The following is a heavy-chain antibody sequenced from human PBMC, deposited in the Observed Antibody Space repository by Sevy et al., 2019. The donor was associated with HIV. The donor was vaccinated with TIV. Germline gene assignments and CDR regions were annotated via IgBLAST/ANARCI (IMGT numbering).Heavy chain of an antibody. D-gene: IGHD3-3*01. CDR2: IKSKTDVGTT. V-gene: IGHV3-15*01. CDR3: TTAPGVTIFGVVKDY. J-gene: IGHJ4*02. CDR1: GFTVSDAW. Sequence: GGSLRLSCGASGFTVSDAWMSWVRQAPGKGLEWVGRIKSKTDVGTTDYVAPVKGRFTISRHDSKNTLYLQMNSLKTEDTAVYYCTTAPGVTIFGVVKDYWGQGTLVTVSS.